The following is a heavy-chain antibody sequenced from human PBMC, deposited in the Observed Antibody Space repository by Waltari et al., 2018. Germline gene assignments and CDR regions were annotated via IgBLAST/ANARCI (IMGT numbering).Heavy chain of an antibody. CDR2: SNRRGGT. V-gene: IGHV4-34*01. CDR3: ARHPRHYCSSTSCSRLVFFDY. J-gene: IGHJ4*02. D-gene: IGHD2-2*01. CDR1: DGSFSGYY. Sequence: QVQLQQWGAGLVTPSETLSLTCAVYDGSFSGYYWRWIRQPPGKGLEWTGESNRRGGTNHDPSHTSRVTISVDTSKIQFSLKLSSVTAADTAVYYWARHPRHYCSSTSCSRLVFFDYWGQGTLVTVSS.